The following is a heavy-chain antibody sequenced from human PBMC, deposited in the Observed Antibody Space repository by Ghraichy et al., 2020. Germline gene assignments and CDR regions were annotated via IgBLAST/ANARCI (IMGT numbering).Heavy chain of an antibody. J-gene: IGHJ4*02. CDR3: ARGPSAPGTDY. Sequence: ASVKVSCRASGYTFTEYPLNWVRQAPGQGLEWMGNINTKTGDPTYAPAFTGRFLFSLDTSVSTTYLQVSDLQSDDSAVYYCARGPSAPGTDYWGQGTLVTVSS. CDR2: INTKTGDP. CDR1: GYTFTEYP. V-gene: IGHV7-4-1*02.